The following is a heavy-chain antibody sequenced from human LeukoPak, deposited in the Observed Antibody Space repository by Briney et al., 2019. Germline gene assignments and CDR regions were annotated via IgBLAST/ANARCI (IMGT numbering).Heavy chain of an antibody. CDR1: GGSISSGSYY. V-gene: IGHV4-61*02. CDR2: IYTSGST. CDR3: ARHPPDDYDSSGYFNWFDP. J-gene: IGHJ5*02. Sequence: SQTLSLTCTVSGGSISSGSYYWSWIRQPAGKGLEWIGRIYTSGSTNYNPSLKSRVTISVDTSKNQFSLKLSSVTAADTAVYYCARHPPDDYDSSGYFNWFDPWGQGTLVTVSS. D-gene: IGHD3-22*01.